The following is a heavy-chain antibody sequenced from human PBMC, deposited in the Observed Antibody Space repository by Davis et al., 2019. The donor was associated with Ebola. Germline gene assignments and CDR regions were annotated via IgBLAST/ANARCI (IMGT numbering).Heavy chain of an antibody. V-gene: IGHV1-69*13. D-gene: IGHD3-3*01. Sequence: SVTVSCKAPGDTFSTFAIMWVRQAPGQGLEWMGGIIPIFGTTNYAQKFQGRVTITADQSTSTAYMELSSLRSEDTAVYYCARFYTIFGVTWGQGTLVTVSS. CDR3: ARFYTIFGVT. CDR1: GDTFSTFA. J-gene: IGHJ5*02. CDR2: IIPIFGTT.